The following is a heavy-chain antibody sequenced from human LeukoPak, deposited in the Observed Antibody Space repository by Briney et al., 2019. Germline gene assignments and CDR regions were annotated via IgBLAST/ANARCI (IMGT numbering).Heavy chain of an antibody. V-gene: IGHV3-23*01. Sequence: GGSLRLSCAASGFTFSDYAMTWVRQAPGKGLEWVSAISNSGGSTYYGDSVKGRFTISRDNSKNTLYLQMNSLRVEDTAVYYCAKRYSSRIFYWFFDLWGRGTLVTVSS. CDR2: ISNSGGST. D-gene: IGHD6-13*01. CDR3: AKRYSSRIFYWFFDL. CDR1: GFTFSDYA. J-gene: IGHJ2*01.